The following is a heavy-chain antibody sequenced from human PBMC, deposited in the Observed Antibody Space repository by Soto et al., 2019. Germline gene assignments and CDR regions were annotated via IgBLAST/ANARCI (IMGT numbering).Heavy chain of an antibody. Sequence: PGGSLRLSCAASGFTFSSYAMSWVRQAPGKGLEWVSTISGSGGSTHYADSVKGRFTISRDNSKNTLYLQMNSLRAEDTALYYCAKPFYYDNGSGFQHWGQGTLVTVSS. J-gene: IGHJ1*01. CDR2: ISGSGGST. CDR3: AKPFYYDNGSGFQH. D-gene: IGHD3-22*01. CDR1: GFTFSSYA. V-gene: IGHV3-23*01.